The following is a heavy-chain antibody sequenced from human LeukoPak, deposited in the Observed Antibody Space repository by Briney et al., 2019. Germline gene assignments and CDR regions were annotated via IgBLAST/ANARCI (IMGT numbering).Heavy chain of an antibody. Sequence: SETLSLTCTVSGGAISSSSYYWGWIRQPARKGLEWIGRIYTSGSTNYNPSLKSRVTMSVDTSKNQFSLKLSPVTAADTAVYHCARDSPALVVPAAIRSRTLDYWCQVTLVHVSS. J-gene: IGHJ4*02. CDR2: IYTSGST. CDR1: GGAISSSSYY. CDR3: ARDSPALVVPAAIRSRTLDY. V-gene: IGHV4-61*02. D-gene: IGHD2-2*02.